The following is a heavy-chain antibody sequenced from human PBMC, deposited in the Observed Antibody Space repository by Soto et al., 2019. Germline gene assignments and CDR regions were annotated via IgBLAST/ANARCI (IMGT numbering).Heavy chain of an antibody. CDR2: ISYDGSNK. V-gene: IGHV3-30-3*01. J-gene: IGHJ4*02. D-gene: IGHD3-10*01. CDR1: GFTFSSYA. CDR3: ARDPMGRYYGSGSYYFDY. Sequence: QVQLVESGGGVVQPGRSLRLSCAASGFTFSSYAMHWVRQAPGKGLEWVAVISYDGSNKYYADSVKGRFTISGDNSKNTLYLQMNSLRAEETAVYYCARDPMGRYYGSGSYYFDYWGQGTLVTVSS.